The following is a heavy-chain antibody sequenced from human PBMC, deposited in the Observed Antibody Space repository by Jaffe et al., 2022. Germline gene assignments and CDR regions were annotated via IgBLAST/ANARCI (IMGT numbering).Heavy chain of an antibody. Sequence: QLQLQESGPGLVKPSETLSLTCTVSGGSVSSSSYFWGWIRQPPGKGLEWIGSIYYTGTTYYNPSLKSRVTISLDTSKNQFSLKLSSVIAADTAVFYCATRIYCSGGSCIDHWGQGTLVTVSS. V-gene: IGHV4-39*01. CDR2: IYYTGTT. J-gene: IGHJ4*02. CDR3: ATRIYCSGGSCIDH. CDR1: GGSVSSSSYF. D-gene: IGHD2-15*01.